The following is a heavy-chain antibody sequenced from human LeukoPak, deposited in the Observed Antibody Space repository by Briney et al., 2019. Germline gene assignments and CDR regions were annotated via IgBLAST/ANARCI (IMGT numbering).Heavy chain of an antibody. CDR2: MKEDGGEI. CDR1: AFTFSSYW. D-gene: IGHD4-23*01. Sequence: GGSMRLSCEASAFTFSSYWMSWVRQAPGKGLEWVANMKEDGGEINYVDSVKGRFTISRDNAKNSLFLQMNSLRVEDTAVYYCARDRGYSTFDYWGQGTLVTVSS. CDR3: ARDRGYSTFDY. J-gene: IGHJ4*02. V-gene: IGHV3-7*01.